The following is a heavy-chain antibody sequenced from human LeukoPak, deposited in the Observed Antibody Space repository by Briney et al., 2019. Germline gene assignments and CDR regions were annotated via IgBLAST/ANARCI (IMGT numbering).Heavy chain of an antibody. CDR2: ISAYNGNT. D-gene: IGHD5-24*01. CDR3: ARSKGDGYNRLSGMSYMDV. Sequence: GASVKVSCKASGYTFTSYGISWVRQAPGQGLEWMGWISAYNGNTNYAQKLQGRVTMTTDTSTSTAYMELSSLRSEDTAVYYCARSKGDGYNRLSGMSYMDVWGKGTTVTISS. CDR1: GYTFTSYG. V-gene: IGHV1-18*01. J-gene: IGHJ6*03.